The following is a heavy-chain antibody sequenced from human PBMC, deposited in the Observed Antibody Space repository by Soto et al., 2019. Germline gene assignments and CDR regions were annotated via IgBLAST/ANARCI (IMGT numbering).Heavy chain of an antibody. CDR2: ISYDGSNK. CDR1: GFTFSTYG. V-gene: IGHV3-30*18. J-gene: IGHJ4*02. D-gene: IGHD2-15*01. Sequence: QVQLVESGGGVVQPGSSLRLSCAASGFTFSTYGMHWVRQAPGKGLEWVAGISYDGSNKDYADSVKGRFTISRDNSKNTLYLQMHSLRAEDTAVYYCAKHRIVVVVAAAFDCWGQGTLVTVSS. CDR3: AKHRIVVVVAAAFDC.